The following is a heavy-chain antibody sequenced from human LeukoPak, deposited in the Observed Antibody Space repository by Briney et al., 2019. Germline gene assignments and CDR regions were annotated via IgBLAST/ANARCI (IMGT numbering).Heavy chain of an antibody. CDR3: AGEEDCSGGSCHLD. CDR1: GYSISSGYY. J-gene: IGHJ4*02. D-gene: IGHD2-15*01. Sequence: SETLSLTCAVSGYSISSGYYWGWIRQPPGKGLEWIGSIYHSGSTYYNPSLKSRVTISVDTSKNQFSLKLSSVTAADTAVYYCAGEEDCSGGSCHLDWGQGTLVTVSS. CDR2: IYHSGST. V-gene: IGHV4-38-2*02.